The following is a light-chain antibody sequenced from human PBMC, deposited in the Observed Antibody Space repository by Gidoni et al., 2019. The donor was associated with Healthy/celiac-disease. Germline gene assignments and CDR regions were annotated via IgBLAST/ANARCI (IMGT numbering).Light chain of an antibody. CDR1: QSVSSY. CDR2: DAS. J-gene: IGKJ1*01. CDR3: QQRSNWWT. V-gene: IGKV3-11*01. Sequence: EIVLTQSPATLSLSPGERATLSCRASQSVSSYLAWYQQKPGQAPRLLIYDASTRATGIPARFSGSVSVTDFTLTISSLEPEDFSVYYCQQRSNWWTFXHXTKVEIK.